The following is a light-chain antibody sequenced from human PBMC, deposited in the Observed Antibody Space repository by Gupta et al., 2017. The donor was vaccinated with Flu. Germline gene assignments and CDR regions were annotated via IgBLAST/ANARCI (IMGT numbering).Light chain of an antibody. Sequence: EIVLTQSPGTLSMSPGERATLSCKASQSVRNDYLAWYQQIPGQAPRLLIYAPSSRATDIPDRFSGSGSGTDFTLTITRLEPEDFAVFYCQQYATPPFTFGQGTKLDFK. J-gene: IGKJ2*01. CDR3: QQYATPPFT. V-gene: IGKV3-20*01. CDR1: QSVRNDY. CDR2: APS.